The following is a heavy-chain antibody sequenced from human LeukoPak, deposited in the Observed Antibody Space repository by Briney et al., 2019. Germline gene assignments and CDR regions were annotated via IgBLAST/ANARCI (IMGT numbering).Heavy chain of an antibody. Sequence: LGESLKISCKGSGYSFSSYWIGWVRQMPGKGLEWMGIIYPGDFDTRYSPSFEGQVTISADKSISTAYLQWSSLKASDTAVYYCARHESTYGFVLGYFRHYYNIDVWGNGTTVSVSS. V-gene: IGHV5-51*01. CDR1: GYSFSSYW. CDR3: ARHESTYGFVLGYFRHYYNIDV. J-gene: IGHJ6*03. D-gene: IGHD3-10*01. CDR2: IYPGDFDT.